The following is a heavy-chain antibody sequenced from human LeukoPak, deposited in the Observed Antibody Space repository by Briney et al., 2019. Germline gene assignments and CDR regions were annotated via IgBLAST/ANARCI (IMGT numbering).Heavy chain of an antibody. V-gene: IGHV1-2*02. Sequence: ASVKVSCKASGYTFTGYYVHWVRQAPGQGLEWMGWINPNSGGTNYAQKFQGRVTMTRDTSISTAYMELSRLRSDDTAVYYCAMAFGLAAAGKALDYWGQGTLVTVSS. J-gene: IGHJ4*02. CDR1: GYTFTGYY. D-gene: IGHD6-13*01. CDR2: INPNSGGT. CDR3: AMAFGLAAAGKALDY.